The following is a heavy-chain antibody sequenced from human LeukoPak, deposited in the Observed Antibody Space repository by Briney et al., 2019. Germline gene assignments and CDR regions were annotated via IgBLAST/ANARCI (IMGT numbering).Heavy chain of an antibody. CDR2: IIPIFATA. J-gene: IGHJ4*02. D-gene: IGHD3-22*01. CDR1: GGTFISYA. V-gene: IGHV1-69*13. CDR3: ARGPITTRSHFDY. Sequence: GASVKVSCKASGGTFISYAISWVRQAPGQGLEWMGGIIPIFATANYAQKFQGRVTITADESTSTAYMGLSSLRSEDTAVYYCARGPITTRSHFDYWGQGTLVTVSS.